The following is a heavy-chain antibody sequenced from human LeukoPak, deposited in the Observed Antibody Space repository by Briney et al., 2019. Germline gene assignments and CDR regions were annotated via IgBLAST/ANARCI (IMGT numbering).Heavy chain of an antibody. CDR2: ISSSSSYI. CDR1: GFTFSSYT. CDR3: ARDKVAAAPGEY. Sequence: GGSLRLSCAASGFTFSSYTMSWVRQAPGKGLEWVSSISSSSSYISYADSMRGRFTISRDNAKNSLYLQMNSLRAEDTAVYYCARDKVAAAPGEYWGQGTLVTVSS. V-gene: IGHV3-21*01. D-gene: IGHD2-2*01. J-gene: IGHJ4*02.